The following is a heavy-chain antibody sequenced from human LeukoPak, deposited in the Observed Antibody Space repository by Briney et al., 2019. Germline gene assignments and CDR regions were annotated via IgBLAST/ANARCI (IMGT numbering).Heavy chain of an antibody. Sequence: ASVKVSCKASGYTFTSYAMNWVRQAPGQGLEWTGWINTNTGNPTYAQGFTGRFVFSLDTSVSTAYLQISSLKAEDTAVYYCARDDESGITDAFDIWGQGTMVTVSS. D-gene: IGHD1-14*01. CDR3: ARDDESGITDAFDI. CDR2: INTNTGNP. CDR1: GYTFTSYA. V-gene: IGHV7-4-1*02. J-gene: IGHJ3*02.